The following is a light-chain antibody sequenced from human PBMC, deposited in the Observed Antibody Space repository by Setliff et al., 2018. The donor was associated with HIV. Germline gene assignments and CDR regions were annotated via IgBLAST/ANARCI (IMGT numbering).Light chain of an antibody. CDR1: QSVTSSY. CDR2: GAS. CDR3: QQYGSSPT. J-gene: IGKJ4*01. Sequence: VLTQSPGTLSLSPGERATLSCRASQSVTSSYLAWYQQKPGQAPRLLIYGASSRATGIPDRFSGSGSGTDFTLTISRLEPEDFAAYYCQQYGSSPTFGGGTKVDIK. V-gene: IGKV3-20*01.